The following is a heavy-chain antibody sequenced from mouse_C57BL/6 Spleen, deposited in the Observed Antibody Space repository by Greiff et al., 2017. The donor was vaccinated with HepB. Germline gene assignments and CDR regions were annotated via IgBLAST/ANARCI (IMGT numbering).Heavy chain of an antibody. Sequence: QVQLQQPGAELVKPGASVKLSCKASGYTFTSYWMHWVKQRPGQGLEWIGMIHPNSGSTNYNEKFKSKATLTVDKSSSTAYMQLSSLTSEDSAVYYCAREITRLYAMDYWGQGTSVTVSS. D-gene: IGHD1-1*01. J-gene: IGHJ4*01. CDR2: IHPNSGST. CDR3: AREITRLYAMDY. V-gene: IGHV1-64*01. CDR1: GYTFTSYW.